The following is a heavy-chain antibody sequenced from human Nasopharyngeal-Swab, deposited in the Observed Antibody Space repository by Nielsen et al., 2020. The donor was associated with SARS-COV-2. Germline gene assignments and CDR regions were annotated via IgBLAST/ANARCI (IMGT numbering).Heavy chain of an antibody. V-gene: IGHV3-15*01. CDR2: VTSEGDGGSS. J-gene: IGHJ4*02. Sequence: GGSLRLSCAASGFIFNKAWVTWVREAPGKGLEWVGRVTSEGDGGSSEYAAPVKGRFTISRDDSRRRVYLEMNSLKTEDTGVYYCTTGGYYLDYWGQGTLVTVSS. CDR3: TTGGYYLDY. D-gene: IGHD3-10*01. CDR1: GFIFNKAW.